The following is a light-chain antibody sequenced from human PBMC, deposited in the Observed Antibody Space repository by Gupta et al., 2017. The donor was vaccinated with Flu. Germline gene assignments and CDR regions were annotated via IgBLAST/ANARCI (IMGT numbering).Light chain of an antibody. CDR1: QGIRNP. J-gene: IGKJ1*01. V-gene: IGKV1-6*01. Sequence: AIQMTQSPSTLSASLGDIVSITCRASQGIRNPLGWYQQKAGSAPKLLIYGASRVQSGVPSRFSGSGSGTEFTLTISSLQPEDFATYYCLQDINYPRTFGQGTKVEIK. CDR2: GAS. CDR3: LQDINYPRT.